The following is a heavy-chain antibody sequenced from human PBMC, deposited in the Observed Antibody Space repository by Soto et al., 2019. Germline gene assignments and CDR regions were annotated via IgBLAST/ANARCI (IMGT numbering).Heavy chain of an antibody. CDR2: ITGSGVNT. CDR1: GLTFSKAD. CDR3: ATHSWDH. Sequence: ELQVSESGGGLVQPGGSLRLSCAASGLTFSKADMSWVRQAPGKGLEWVSAITGSGVNTYYADSVKGRFTVSRDNSKNTLFLQMNSLRVEDTAIYYCATHSWDHWGQGTLVTVSS. J-gene: IGHJ4*02. V-gene: IGHV3-23*01.